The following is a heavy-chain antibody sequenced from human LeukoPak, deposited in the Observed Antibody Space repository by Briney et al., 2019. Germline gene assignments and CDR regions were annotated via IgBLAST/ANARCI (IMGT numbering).Heavy chain of an antibody. CDR1: GFTFSNYS. V-gene: IGHV3-48*01. CDR3: ARRAGGYSHPYDY. CDR2: ISSRSKTI. J-gene: IGHJ4*02. Sequence: AGGSLRLSCAASGFTFSNYSMNWVRQAPGKGLEWVSYISSRSKTIYYADSVKGRFTISRDISKNTLYLQMSSLRAEDTAVYYCARRAGGYSHPYDYWGQGVLVTVSS. D-gene: IGHD4-23*01.